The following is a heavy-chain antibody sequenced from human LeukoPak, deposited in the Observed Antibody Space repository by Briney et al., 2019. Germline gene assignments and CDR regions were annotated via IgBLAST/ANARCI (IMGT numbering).Heavy chain of an antibody. CDR2: ISHDGSEK. CDR1: GFTFYRYG. D-gene: IGHD6-13*01. Sequence: PGGSLRLSCAASGFTFYRYGINWVRQAPGKGLEWVAVISHDGSEKYYADSVKGRFTISRDNAKNSLYLQLNSLRADDTAVYYCARISETAIIEAAEDLWGQGALVTVSS. CDR3: ARISETAIIEAAEDL. J-gene: IGHJ4*02. V-gene: IGHV3-30*03.